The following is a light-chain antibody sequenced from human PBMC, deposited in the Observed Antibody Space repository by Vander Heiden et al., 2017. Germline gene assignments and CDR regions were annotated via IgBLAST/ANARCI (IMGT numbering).Light chain of an antibody. CDR3: QSYDNSLSAYV. CDR1: SSNIGAPHD. Sequence: QSVPTQPPSVSGAPGQSLLISCTCSSSNIGAPHDVHWYQQLPGRAPTLLIFRSTKRPSGVPDRFSGSQSGTSASLAIAGLRAEDEADYYCQSYDNSLSAYVFGSGTTVTGL. J-gene: IGLJ1*01. V-gene: IGLV1-40*01. CDR2: RST.